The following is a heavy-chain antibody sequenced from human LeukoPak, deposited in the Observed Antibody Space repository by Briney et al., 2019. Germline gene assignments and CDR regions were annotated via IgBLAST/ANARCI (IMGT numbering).Heavy chain of an antibody. V-gene: IGHV3-30*02. CDR2: IRYDGSNK. CDR3: APMEWLGY. Sequence: PGGSLSLSCAASGFTFSSYGMHWVRQAPGKGLEWVAFIRYDGSNKYYADSVKGRFTISRDNSKNTLYLQMNSPRAEATAVYYCAPMEWLGYWGQGTLVTVSS. D-gene: IGHD3-3*01. CDR1: GFTFSSYG. J-gene: IGHJ4*02.